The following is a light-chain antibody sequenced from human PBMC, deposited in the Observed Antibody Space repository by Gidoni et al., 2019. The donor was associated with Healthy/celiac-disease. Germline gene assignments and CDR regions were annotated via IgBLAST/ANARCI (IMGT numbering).Light chain of an antibody. V-gene: IGKV1-39*01. CDR2: AAS. CDR1: QSISSY. CDR3: QQSYSTLT. J-gene: IGKJ4*01. Sequence: DIQMTQSPSSLSASVGDRVTITCRASQSISSYLNWYQQKPGKAPKLLIYAASSLQSGVTSRFSGSGSGTDFTRTISSLQPEDFATYYCQQSYSTLTFGGGTKVEIK.